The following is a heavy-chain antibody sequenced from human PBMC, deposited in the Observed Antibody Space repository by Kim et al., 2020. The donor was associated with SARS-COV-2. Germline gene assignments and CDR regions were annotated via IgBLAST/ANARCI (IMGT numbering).Heavy chain of an antibody. Sequence: SETLSLTCSLYNGSFSGYYWNWIRQPPGKGLEWIGEINHSGTTNYNPSLKSRVTISVDTSKNQFSLRLSSVTAADAGIFYCARRKYYDDAFPIWGQGTMVTVSS. CDR1: NGSFSGYY. CDR2: INHSGTT. V-gene: IGHV4-34*01. CDR3: ARRKYYDDAFPI. J-gene: IGHJ3*02. D-gene: IGHD3-22*01.